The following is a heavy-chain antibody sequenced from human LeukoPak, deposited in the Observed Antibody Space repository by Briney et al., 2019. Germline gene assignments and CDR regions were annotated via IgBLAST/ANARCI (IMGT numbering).Heavy chain of an antibody. CDR1: GFTFSSYS. V-gene: IGHV3-21*06. D-gene: IGHD6-6*01. J-gene: IGHJ1*01. CDR3: ARDLTTSSTAYFHH. Sequence: SGGSLRLSYTVSGFTFSSYSMNWVRQAPGKGLEWVSSISSSSRHIYYADSVKGRFTISRDDGKNSLHLQMNSLRAEDTAVYYCARDLTTSSTAYFHHWGQGTLVTVSS. CDR2: ISSSSRHI.